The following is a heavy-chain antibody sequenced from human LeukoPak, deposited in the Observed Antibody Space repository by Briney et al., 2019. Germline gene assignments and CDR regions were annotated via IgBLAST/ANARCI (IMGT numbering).Heavy chain of an antibody. CDR2: IYSSGGT. CDR1: GFTISRYY. D-gene: IGHD1-26*01. V-gene: IGHV4-59*08. J-gene: IGHJ4*02. CDR3: SRHESAVGALFH. Sequence: SETLSLTCTVSGFTISRYYLSWVRQAPGKGLEWVGYIYSSGGTNSSPSLKKRGCISVDTSKNQLFLNLMTVTTADTAILYCSRHESAVGALFHWGQGFLVSVPS.